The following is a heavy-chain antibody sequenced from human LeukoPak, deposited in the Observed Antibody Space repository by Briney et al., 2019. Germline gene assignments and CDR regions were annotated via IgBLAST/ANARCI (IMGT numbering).Heavy chain of an antibody. J-gene: IGHJ4*02. CDR3: ARAGPYSSSWFPFDY. V-gene: IGHV3-33*08. Sequence: GGSLRLSCAASRFTFTSYAMSWVRQAPGKGLEWVAVIWYDGSNKYYADSVKGRFTISRDNSKNTLYLQMNSLRAEDTAVYYCARAGPYSSSWFPFDYWGQGTLVTVSS. CDR2: IWYDGSNK. D-gene: IGHD6-13*01. CDR1: RFTFTSYA.